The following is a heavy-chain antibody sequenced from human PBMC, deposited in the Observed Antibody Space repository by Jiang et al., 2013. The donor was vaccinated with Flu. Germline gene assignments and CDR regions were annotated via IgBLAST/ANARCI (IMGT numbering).Heavy chain of an antibody. CDR2: INHSGST. Sequence: LLKPSETLSLTCGVYGESFSVYRESFSAYYWSWIRQPPGKGLEWIGEINHSGSTNYNPSLKSRVTISVDTSNNQFSLKLSSVTAADTAVYYCASSGHSSGWY. CDR3: ASSGHSSGWY. CDR1: GESFSVYRESFSAYY. D-gene: IGHD3-22*01. V-gene: IGHV4-34*01. J-gene: IGHJ2*01.